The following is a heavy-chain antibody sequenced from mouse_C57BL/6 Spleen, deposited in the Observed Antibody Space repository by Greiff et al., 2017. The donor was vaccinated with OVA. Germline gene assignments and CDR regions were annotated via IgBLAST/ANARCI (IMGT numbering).Heavy chain of an antibody. CDR3: ARNDYDGVAY. CDR2: ISSGSSTI. CDR1: GFTFSDSG. Sequence: EVKLVESGGGLVKPGGSLKLSCAASGFTFSDSGMHWVRQAPEKGLEWVAYISSGSSTIYYAATVKGRFTISRDNATNTLFLQMTSLRSEDTAMYYCARNDYDGVAYRGQGTLVTVSA. V-gene: IGHV5-17*01. J-gene: IGHJ3*01. D-gene: IGHD2-4*01.